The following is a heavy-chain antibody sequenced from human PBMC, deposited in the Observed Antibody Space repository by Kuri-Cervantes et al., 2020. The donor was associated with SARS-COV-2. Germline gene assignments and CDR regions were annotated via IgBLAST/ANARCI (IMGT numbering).Heavy chain of an antibody. D-gene: IGHD3-10*01. CDR2: FDPEDGKP. CDR1: GYTLTKLS. Sequence: ASVKVSCKVSGYTLTKLSMHWVRQAPGRGLEWMGGFDPEDGKPIYTHKSQDRVTMTKDTSTDTAYMELRSLRSEDTAVYYCARGGPIWFGEVLFPGWFDPWGQGTLVTVSS. CDR3: ARGGPIWFGEVLFPGWFDP. V-gene: IGHV1-24*01. J-gene: IGHJ5*02.